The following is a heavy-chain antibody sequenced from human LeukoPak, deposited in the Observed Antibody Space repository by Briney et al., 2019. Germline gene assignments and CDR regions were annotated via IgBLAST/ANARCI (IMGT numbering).Heavy chain of an antibody. CDR1: GVSLSLYY. J-gene: IGHJ4*02. V-gene: IGHV4-4*07. Sequence: SETLSLACTVSGVSLSLYYWTWIRQPAGGGLEWVGRIETSGSTNYKTSLKSRVTMSSDTSNNQFSLNLMSVDAADTAVYYCARGEWQIDYWGQGILVTVSP. CDR3: ARGEWQIDY. CDR2: IETSGST. D-gene: IGHD3-3*01.